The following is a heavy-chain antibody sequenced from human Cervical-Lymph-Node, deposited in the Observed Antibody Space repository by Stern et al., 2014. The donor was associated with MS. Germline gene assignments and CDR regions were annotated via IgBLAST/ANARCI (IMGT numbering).Heavy chain of an antibody. CDR1: GFIFSSFP. CDR3: SSGTYDGSFDI. V-gene: IGHV3-30*04. J-gene: IGHJ3*02. Sequence: VQLVESGGGVVQPGSSLRLTCTASGFIFSSFPTHWVRQAPGKGLEWVATISPDGGDKDYTVSVKGRFNISRDNSKSTLFLQMNTLRPEDTAVYYCSSGTYDGSFDIWGQGTMVTVS. D-gene: IGHD1-1*01. CDR2: ISPDGGDK.